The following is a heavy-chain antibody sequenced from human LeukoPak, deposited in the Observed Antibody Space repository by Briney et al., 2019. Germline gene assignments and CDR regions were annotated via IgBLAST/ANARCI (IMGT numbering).Heavy chain of an antibody. J-gene: IGHJ5*02. D-gene: IGHD2-15*01. CDR3: ANQLGYCSGGSCYSSGWFDP. Sequence: GGSLRLSCEASGFAFNTYTMNWVRQAPGKGLEWVSAISGSGGSTYYADSVKGRFTISRDNSKNTLYLQMNSLRAEDTAVYYCANQLGYCSGGSCYSSGWFDPWGQGTLVTVSS. CDR2: ISGSGGST. V-gene: IGHV3-23*01. CDR1: GFAFNTYT.